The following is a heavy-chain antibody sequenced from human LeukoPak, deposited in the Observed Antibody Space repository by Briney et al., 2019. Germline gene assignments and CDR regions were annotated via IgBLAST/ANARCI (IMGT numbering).Heavy chain of an antibody. CDR2: IYYSGST. J-gene: IGHJ1*01. Sequence: PSETLSLTCTVSGYSISSGYYWGWIRQPPGKGLEWIGSIYYSGSTYYNPSLKSRVTISVDTSKNQFSLKLSSVTAADTAVYYCARGASLYSSGPLFQHWGQGTLVTVSS. D-gene: IGHD6-19*01. V-gene: IGHV4-38-2*02. CDR1: GYSISSGYY. CDR3: ARGASLYSSGPLFQH.